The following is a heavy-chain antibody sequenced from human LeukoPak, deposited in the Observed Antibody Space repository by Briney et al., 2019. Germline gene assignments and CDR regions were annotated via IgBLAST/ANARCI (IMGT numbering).Heavy chain of an antibody. Sequence: ASVKVSCKASGYTFTGYYIHWVRQAPGQGLEWMGWINPNSGGTNYAQKFQGRVTMTRDTSISTAYMELSRLRSDDTAVYYCARYYDSSGYDAFDIWGQGTMVTVSS. V-gene: IGHV1-2*02. CDR2: INPNSGGT. D-gene: IGHD3-22*01. J-gene: IGHJ3*02. CDR1: GYTFTGYY. CDR3: ARYYDSSGYDAFDI.